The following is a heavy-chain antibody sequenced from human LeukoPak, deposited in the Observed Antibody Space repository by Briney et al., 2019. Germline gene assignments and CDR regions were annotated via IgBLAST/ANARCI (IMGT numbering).Heavy chain of an antibody. J-gene: IGHJ6*03. D-gene: IGHD2-15*01. V-gene: IGHV3-30*02. CDR3: AKMTFIGIVKYYYYMDV. Sequence: GGSLRLSCAASGFTFSTYGMHWVRQAPGKGLEWVAFIRYDAINKYYADSVKGRFTISRDNSRNTMYLQMNSLRAEDTAVYYCAKMTFIGIVKYYYYMDVWGKGTTVTVSS. CDR1: GFTFSTYG. CDR2: IRYDAINK.